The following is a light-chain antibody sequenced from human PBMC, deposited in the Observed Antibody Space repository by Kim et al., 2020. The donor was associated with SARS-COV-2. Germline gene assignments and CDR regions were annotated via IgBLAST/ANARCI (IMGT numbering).Light chain of an antibody. CDR3: QQYDSYWT. J-gene: IGKJ1*01. Sequence: DIQMTQSPSTLSASVGDRVTITCRASQSISTWLAWYQQKPGKAPKLLIYQTSTLENGVPSRFSGSGSGREFTLTASSLQPDDFATYYCQQYDSYWTFGQGTKVDIK. CDR1: QSISTW. V-gene: IGKV1-5*03. CDR2: QTS.